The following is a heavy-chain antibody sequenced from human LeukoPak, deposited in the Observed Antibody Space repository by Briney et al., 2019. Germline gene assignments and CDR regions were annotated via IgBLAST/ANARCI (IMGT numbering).Heavy chain of an antibody. Sequence: PSETLSLTCTVSGYSINSGYYWAWIRQSPGQGLDWIGTIYRSGSTYYNPSLKSRVTISVDKSKNQFSLRLRSVTAADTAVYYCARTGDYGANSDYWGQGILVTVSS. CDR1: GYSINSGYY. D-gene: IGHD4/OR15-4a*01. CDR2: IYRSGST. V-gene: IGHV4-38-2*02. CDR3: ARTGDYGANSDY. J-gene: IGHJ4*02.